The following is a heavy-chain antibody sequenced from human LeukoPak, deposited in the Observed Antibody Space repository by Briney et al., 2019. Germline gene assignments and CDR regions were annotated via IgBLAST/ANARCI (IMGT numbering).Heavy chain of an antibody. CDR1: GGSISSSSYY. Sequence: ASETLSLTCTVSGGSISSSSYYWGWIRQPPGKGLEWIGSIYYSGSTYYNPSPKSRVTISLDTSKNQFSLKLSSVTAADTAVYYCAREGYYYGSGTRYSAMTRFDYWGQGTLVTVSS. V-gene: IGHV4-39*07. CDR3: AREGYYYGSGTRYSAMTRFDY. CDR2: IYYSGST. J-gene: IGHJ4*02. D-gene: IGHD3-10*01.